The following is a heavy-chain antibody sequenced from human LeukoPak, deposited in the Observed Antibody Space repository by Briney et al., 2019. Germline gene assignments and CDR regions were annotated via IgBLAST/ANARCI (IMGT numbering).Heavy chain of an antibody. CDR3: ARTGTFDY. J-gene: IGHJ4*02. D-gene: IGHD6-13*01. Sequence: ASVKVSCKASGYNFTGYYIRWVRQAPRQGLEWMGWTNSNSGVTNYAQKFQGRVTMTRDTSISTAYMELTSLISDDTAVYYCARTGTFDYWGQGTLVTVSS. V-gene: IGHV1-2*02. CDR2: TNSNSGVT. CDR1: GYNFTGYY.